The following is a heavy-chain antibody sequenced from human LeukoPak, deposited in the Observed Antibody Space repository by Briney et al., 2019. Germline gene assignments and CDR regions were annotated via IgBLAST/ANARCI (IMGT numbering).Heavy chain of an antibody. J-gene: IGHJ6*03. CDR1: GFTFSDYW. Sequence: GGSLRLSCVASGFTFSDYWMTWVRQAPGKGLEWVSSISSSTSYIYYADSVKGRFTISRDNAKNSLYLQMNSLRAEDTAVYYCAPRIDMDVWGKGTTVTVSS. D-gene: IGHD3-16*02. V-gene: IGHV3-21*01. CDR3: APRIDMDV. CDR2: ISSSTSYI.